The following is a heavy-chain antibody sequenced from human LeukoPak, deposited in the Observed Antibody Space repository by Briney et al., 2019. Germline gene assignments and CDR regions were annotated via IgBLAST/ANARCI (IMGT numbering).Heavy chain of an antibody. D-gene: IGHD3-10*01. CDR3: ARGHGSGSYYPPSNWFDP. CDR2: ISSSGSTI. J-gene: IGHJ5*02. V-gene: IGHV3-48*03. Sequence: GGSLRLSCAASGFTFSSYEMNWVRQAPGKGLEWVSYISSSGSTIYYADSVKGRFTISRDNAKNSLCLQMNSLRAEDTAVYYCARGHGSGSYYPPSNWFDPWGQGTLVTVSS. CDR1: GFTFSSYE.